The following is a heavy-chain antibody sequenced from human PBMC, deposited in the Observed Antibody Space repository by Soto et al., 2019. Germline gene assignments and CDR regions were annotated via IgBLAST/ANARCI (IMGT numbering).Heavy chain of an antibody. CDR3: ASKLSPLYGMDV. J-gene: IGHJ6*02. CDR2: IYYSGST. V-gene: IGHV4-39*01. D-gene: IGHD5-18*01. CDR1: GGSISSSSYY. Sequence: PSETLSLTCTVSGGSISSSSYYWGWIRQPPGKGLEWIGSIYYSGSTYYNPSLKSRVTISVDTSKNQFSLKTSTVTAAATAEYYGASKLSPLYGMDVWGQGTTVTVSS.